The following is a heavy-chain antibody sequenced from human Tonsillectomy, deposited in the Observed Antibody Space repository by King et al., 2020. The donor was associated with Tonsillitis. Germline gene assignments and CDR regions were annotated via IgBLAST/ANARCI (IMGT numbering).Heavy chain of an antibody. V-gene: IGHV1-8*01. CDR3: AGVRYCSSATCYGAFDI. CDR1: GDTFTTYD. D-gene: IGHD2-2*01. CDR2: MNPNSANT. Sequence: VQLVESGAEVKKPGASVKVSCKASGDTFTTYDINWVRQAPGQGLEWMGWMNPNSANTGYAQKFQGRVTMTGNTSINTAYMELTSLISADTAVYYCAGVRYCSSATCYGAFDIWGQGTKVTVSS. J-gene: IGHJ3*02.